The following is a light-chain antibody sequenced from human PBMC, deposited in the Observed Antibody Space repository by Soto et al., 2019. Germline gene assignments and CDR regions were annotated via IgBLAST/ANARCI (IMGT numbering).Light chain of an antibody. J-gene: IGLJ1*01. CDR1: NSNIGAGYD. Sequence: QSVLTQPPSVSGAPGQRVTISCTGSNSNIGAGYDVHWYQQLPGTAPKLLVYVNNNRPSGVPDRFSGSKSGTSASLAITGLQAEDEADYYCQSYDSSLSGYVFGTGTKLTVL. CDR2: VNN. V-gene: IGLV1-40*01. CDR3: QSYDSSLSGYV.